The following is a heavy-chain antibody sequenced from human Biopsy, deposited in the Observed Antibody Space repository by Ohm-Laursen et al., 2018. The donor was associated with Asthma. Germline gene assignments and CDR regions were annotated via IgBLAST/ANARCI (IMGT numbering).Heavy chain of an antibody. CDR2: IIPVFHPI. D-gene: IGHD5-12*01. J-gene: IGHJ6*02. CDR1: GGSFSTYA. Sequence: SVTVSCKTSGGSFSTYAFMWVRQPPGQGLEWMGGIIPVFHPITYAQKFQGRVTITADESTSTAYMELSRLTSDDTAVYYCARGYSGTDRIVYYYSGMEVWGQGTTVTVSS. CDR3: ARGYSGTDRIVYYYSGMEV. V-gene: IGHV1-69*13.